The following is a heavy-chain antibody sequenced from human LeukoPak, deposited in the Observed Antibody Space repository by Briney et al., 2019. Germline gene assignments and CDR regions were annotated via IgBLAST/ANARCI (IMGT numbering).Heavy chain of an antibody. J-gene: IGHJ5*02. Sequence: PSETLSLTCTVSGGSISSYYWSWIRQPAGKGLEWIGRIYTSGSTNYNPSLKSRVTMSVDTTKNQFSLKLSSVTAADTAVYYCARDSQYYDFWSGYSLWFDPWGQGTLVTVSS. CDR2: IYTSGST. CDR1: GGSISSYY. CDR3: ARDSQYYDFWSGYSLWFDP. D-gene: IGHD3-3*01. V-gene: IGHV4-4*07.